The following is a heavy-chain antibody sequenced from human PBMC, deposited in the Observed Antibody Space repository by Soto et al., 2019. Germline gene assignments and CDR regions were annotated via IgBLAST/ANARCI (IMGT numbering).Heavy chain of an antibody. CDR1: GFTFSNFA. D-gene: IGHD6-13*01. CDR2: IGTSGGDT. CDR3: IKSSRTLGDS. J-gene: IGHJ4*02. V-gene: IGHV3-23*01. Sequence: EVQLLESGGGLVQPGGTLILSCAASGFTFSNFAMSWVRQAPGKGLEWVSAIGTSGGDTYYADSVKGRFTISRDNSKNTLYLQLSSLRAEDTAVYYAIKSSRTLGDSWGQGTLVTVSS.